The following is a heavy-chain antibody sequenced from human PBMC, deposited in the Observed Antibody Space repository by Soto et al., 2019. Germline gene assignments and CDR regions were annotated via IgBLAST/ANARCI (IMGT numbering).Heavy chain of an antibody. CDR2: INHSGST. Sequence: PSETLSLTCAVYGGSFSGYYWSWIRQPPGKGLEWIGEINHSGSTNYNPSLKSRVTISVDTSKNQFSLKLSSVAAADTAVYYCARGEAASPSTPHYYMDVWGKGTTVTV. V-gene: IGHV4-34*01. CDR1: GGSFSGYY. D-gene: IGHD2-2*01. CDR3: ARGEAASPSTPHYYMDV. J-gene: IGHJ6*03.